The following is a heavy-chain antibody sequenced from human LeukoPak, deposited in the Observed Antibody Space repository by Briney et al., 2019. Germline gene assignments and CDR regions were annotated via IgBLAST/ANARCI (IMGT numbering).Heavy chain of an antibody. D-gene: IGHD2-8*01. V-gene: IGHV3-23*01. J-gene: IGHJ4*02. CDR2: ISGSGGST. CDR3: AKADIVLMVYAIRGPFDY. Sequence: GGSLRLSCAASGFTFSSYAMSWVRQAPGKGLEWVSAISGSGGSTYYADSVKGRFTISRDNSKNTLYLRMNSLRAEDTAVYYCAKADIVLMVYAIRGPFDYWGQGTLVTVSS. CDR1: GFTFSSYA.